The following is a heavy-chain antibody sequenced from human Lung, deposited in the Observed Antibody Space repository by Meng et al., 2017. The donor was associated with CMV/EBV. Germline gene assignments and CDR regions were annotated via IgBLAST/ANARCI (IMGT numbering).Heavy chain of an antibody. CDR3: AKDLAAAGQLYYYYGMDV. D-gene: IGHD6-13*01. Sequence: GGSLRLSCAASGFTFDDYTMHWVRQAPGKGLEWVSLISWDGGSTYYADSVKGRFTISRDNSKNSLYLQMNSLRTEDTALYYCAKDLAAAGQLYYYYGMDVWRQRXTVTVSS. V-gene: IGHV3-43*01. CDR2: ISWDGGST. CDR1: GFTFDDYT. J-gene: IGHJ6*02.